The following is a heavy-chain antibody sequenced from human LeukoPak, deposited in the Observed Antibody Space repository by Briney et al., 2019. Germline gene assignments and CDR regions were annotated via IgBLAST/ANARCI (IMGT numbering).Heavy chain of an antibody. CDR3: ARGGGYCGTTSCTYWFDP. J-gene: IGHJ5*02. V-gene: IGHV4-30-2*01. Sequence: SETLFLTCTVSGGSISSGDYYWSWIRQPPGKGLEWIGYIYQTGSTYYSSSLKTRVTISLDRSKNQFSLKLSSVAAADTAVYYCARGGGYCGTTSCTYWFDPWGQGTLVTVSS. CDR1: GGSISSGDYY. CDR2: IYQTGST. D-gene: IGHD2-2*01.